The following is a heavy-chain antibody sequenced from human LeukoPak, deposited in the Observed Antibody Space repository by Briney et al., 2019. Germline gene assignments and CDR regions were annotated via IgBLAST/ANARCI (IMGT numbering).Heavy chain of an antibody. Sequence: GRSLRLSCAASGFTFRNYGMHWVRQAPGKGLEWLAIIWYDGSNEYYADSVKGRFTISRDNSKNTLYLQMTSLRAEDTAVYYCAKDRYTSGSFFNFWGQGTLVTVSS. D-gene: IGHD3-10*01. CDR2: IWYDGSNE. CDR3: AKDRYTSGSFFNF. J-gene: IGHJ4*02. CDR1: GFTFRNYG. V-gene: IGHV3-33*06.